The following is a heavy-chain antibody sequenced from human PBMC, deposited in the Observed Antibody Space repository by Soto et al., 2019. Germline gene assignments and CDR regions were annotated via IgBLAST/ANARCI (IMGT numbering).Heavy chain of an antibody. Sequence: QVHLVEAGGGVVQPGTSLRLSCEASGFTFSGFGMHWVRQTPGKGLEWVAVIWYDGSKEYFADCVKGRFTISRDNSKNELYLQMNSLRAEDSAIYYCARGRGGSYGGNSAHYDVWGQGTLVTVSS. J-gene: IGHJ3*01. V-gene: IGHV3-33*01. D-gene: IGHD4-17*01. CDR3: ARGRGGSYGGNSAHYDV. CDR1: GFTFSGFG. CDR2: IWYDGSKE.